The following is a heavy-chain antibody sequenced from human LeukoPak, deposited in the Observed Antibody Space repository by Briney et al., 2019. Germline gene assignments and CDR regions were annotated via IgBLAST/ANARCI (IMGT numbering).Heavy chain of an antibody. CDR2: INPDGSGK. J-gene: IGHJ4*02. V-gene: IGHV3-7*01. CDR1: GFTFNSYW. Sequence: PGGSLRLSCAASGFTFNSYWMIWVRQAPGKGLEWVANINPDGSGKYYVDPVKGRFTISRDNAKKSLYLQMNSLRAEDTAVYYCASKQGDYWGQGTLVTVSS. CDR3: ASKQGDY.